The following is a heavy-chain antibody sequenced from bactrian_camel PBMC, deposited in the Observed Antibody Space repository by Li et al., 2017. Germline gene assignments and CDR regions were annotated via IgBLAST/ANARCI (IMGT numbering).Heavy chain of an antibody. CDR2: LDLRSVT. CDR3: YTDTPAVVGGISCIRTKEY. CDR1: GYTFSTHC. Sequence: QVQLVESGGGSVESGGSLTLPCSASGYTFSTHCVAWFRESPGKEREEVAGLDLRSVTSYGDSVKGRFFISLDDATNTVYLQMNNLKPEDTAVYYCYTDTPAVVGGISCIRTKEYWGQGTQVTVS. J-gene: IGHJ4*01. D-gene: IGHD6*01. V-gene: IGHV3S53*01.